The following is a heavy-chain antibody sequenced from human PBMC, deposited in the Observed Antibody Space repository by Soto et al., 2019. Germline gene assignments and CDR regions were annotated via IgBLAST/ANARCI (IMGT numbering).Heavy chain of an antibody. CDR3: ARGGYDILTGYYNYYGMDV. CDR2: MNPNSGNT. V-gene: IGHV1-8*01. D-gene: IGHD3-9*01. Sequence: ASVKISCKTSGYTFTSYDINWVRQATGQGLEWMGWMNPNSGNTGYAQKFQGRVTMTRNTSISTAYMELSSLRSEDTAVYYCARGGYDILTGYYNYYGMDVWGQGTTVTVSS. J-gene: IGHJ6*02. CDR1: GYTFTSYD.